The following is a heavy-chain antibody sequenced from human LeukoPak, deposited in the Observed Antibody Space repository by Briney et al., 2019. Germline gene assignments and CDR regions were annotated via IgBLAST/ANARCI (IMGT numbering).Heavy chain of an antibody. V-gene: IGHV1-2*02. CDR1: GYTFTSYY. Sequence: ASVKVSCKASGYTFTSYYMHWVRQAPGQGLEWMGWINPNSGGTNYAQKFQGRVTMTRDTSISTAYMELSRLRSDDTAVYYCAREGIAAAGRRYNWFDPWGQGTLVTVSS. J-gene: IGHJ5*02. CDR2: INPNSGGT. CDR3: AREGIAAAGRRYNWFDP. D-gene: IGHD6-13*01.